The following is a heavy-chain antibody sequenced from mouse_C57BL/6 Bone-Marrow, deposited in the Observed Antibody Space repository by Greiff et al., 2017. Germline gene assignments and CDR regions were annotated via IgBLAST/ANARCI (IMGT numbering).Heavy chain of an antibody. J-gene: IGHJ4*01. D-gene: IGHD2-4*01. V-gene: IGHV1-7*01. CDR1: GYTFTSYW. CDR2: INPSSGYT. CDR3: ASYYDYDVRAMDY. Sequence: VQGVESGAELAKPGASVKLSCKASGYTFTSYWMHWVKQRPGQGLEWIGYINPSSGYTKYNQKFKDKATLTADKSSSTAYMQLSSLTYEDSAVYYCASYYDYDVRAMDYWGQGTSVTVSS.